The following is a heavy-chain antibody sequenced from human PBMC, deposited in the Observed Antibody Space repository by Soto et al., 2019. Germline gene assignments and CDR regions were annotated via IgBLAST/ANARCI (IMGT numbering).Heavy chain of an antibody. J-gene: IGHJ6*02. Sequence: PGESLKISCKGSGYSFTSYWIGWVRQMPGKGLEWMGIIYPGDSDTRYSPSFQGQVTISADKSISTAYLQWSSLKASDTAMYYCARESVVVITTDYYYYGMDVWGQGTTVTVSS. CDR3: ARESVVVITTDYYYYGMDV. CDR2: IYPGDSDT. CDR1: GYSFTSYW. V-gene: IGHV5-51*01. D-gene: IGHD3-22*01.